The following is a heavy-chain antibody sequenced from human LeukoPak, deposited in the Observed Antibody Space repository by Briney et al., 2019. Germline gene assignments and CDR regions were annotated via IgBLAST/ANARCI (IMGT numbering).Heavy chain of an antibody. J-gene: IGHJ4*02. CDR1: GGSLSGNY. CDR2: INHSGRT. CDR3: ARLSHYYDSSGYYQS. D-gene: IGHD3-22*01. Sequence: SETLSLTCAVSGGSLSGNYWSWIRQPPGKGLEWIGEINHSGRTKYNPSLKSRVTISVDTSKNQFSLKLSSVTAADTAVYYCARLSHYYDSSGYYQSWGQGTLVTVSS. V-gene: IGHV4-34*01.